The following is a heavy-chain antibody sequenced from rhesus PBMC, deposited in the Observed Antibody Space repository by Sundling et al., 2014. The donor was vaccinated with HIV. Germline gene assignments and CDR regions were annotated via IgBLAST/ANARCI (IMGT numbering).Heavy chain of an antibody. CDR2: ISKTGRTI. Sequence: EVHLVESGGGLVQPGGSLRLSCAASGFTFSSADMSWVRQALGKGLEWVSSISKTGRTIYYADSVKGRFTVSRDNARNSLSLQMNSLETEDTAVYYCTRREGLYYFDSWGQGVLVTVSS. CDR3: TRREGLYYFDS. CDR1: GFTFSSAD. J-gene: IGHJ4*01. D-gene: IGHD4-17*01. V-gene: IGHV3S4*01.